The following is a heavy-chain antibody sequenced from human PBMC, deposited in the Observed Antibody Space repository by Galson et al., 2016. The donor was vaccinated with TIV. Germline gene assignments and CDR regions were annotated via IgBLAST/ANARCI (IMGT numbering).Heavy chain of an antibody. CDR2: INTGNTDT. CDR1: GYTFTIHP. D-gene: IGHD3-9*01. V-gene: IGHV1-3*04. J-gene: IGHJ4*02. Sequence: SVKVSCKASGYTFTIHPIHWMRQAPGQRLEWLGLINTGNTDTKYSQKFQGRVTFTRDTSARTVYMELSSLRPEDTAVYYWSRPPYFGDYCYKYDLWGPGTLVTVSS. CDR3: SRPPYFGDYCYKYDL.